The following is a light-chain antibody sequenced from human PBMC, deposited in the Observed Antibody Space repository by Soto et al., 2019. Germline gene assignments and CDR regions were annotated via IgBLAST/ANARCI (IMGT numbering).Light chain of an antibody. CDR1: RTVGSN. CDR3: QQYNNWPPDRT. Sequence: EIVMTQSPATLSVSPGERATLSCRASRTVGSNLAGSQQRLGQAPRLLIYGASTRATGIPARFSGSGSGTEFTLTLSSLRSEEFAIYFCQQYNNWPPDRTFGQGTKVEIK. V-gene: IGKV3-15*01. CDR2: GAS. J-gene: IGKJ1*01.